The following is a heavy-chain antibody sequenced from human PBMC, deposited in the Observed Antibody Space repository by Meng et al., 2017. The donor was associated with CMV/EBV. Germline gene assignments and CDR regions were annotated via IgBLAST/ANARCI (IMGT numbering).Heavy chain of an antibody. J-gene: IGHJ3*02. CDR3: ARDGTQRITMIVGAFDI. D-gene: IGHD3-22*01. CDR1: GFTVSSNY. V-gene: IGHV3-53*01. CDR2: IYSGGST. Sequence: GGSLRLSCAASGFTVSSNYMSWVRQAPGKGLEWVSVIYSGGSTYYADSVKGRFTISRDNSKNTLYLQMNSLRAEDTAVYYCARDGTQRITMIVGAFDIWGQGTMVTVSS.